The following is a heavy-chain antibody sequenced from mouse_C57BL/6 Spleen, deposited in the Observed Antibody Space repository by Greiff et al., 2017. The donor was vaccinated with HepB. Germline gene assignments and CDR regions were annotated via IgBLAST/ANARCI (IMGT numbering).Heavy chain of an antibody. CDR3: AREDYDYYFDY. V-gene: IGHV5-4*01. CDR2: ISDGGSYT. CDR1: GFTFSSYA. Sequence: EVQVVESGGGLVKPGGSLKLSCAASGFTFSSYAMSWVRQTPEKRLEWVATISDGGSYTYYPDNVKGRFTISRDNAKNNLYLQMSHLKSEDTAMYYCAREDYDYYFDYWGQGTTLTVSS. J-gene: IGHJ2*01. D-gene: IGHD2-4*01.